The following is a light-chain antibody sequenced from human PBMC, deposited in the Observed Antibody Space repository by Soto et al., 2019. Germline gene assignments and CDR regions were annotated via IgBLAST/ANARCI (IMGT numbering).Light chain of an antibody. CDR3: SSYASSRGV. V-gene: IGLV2-14*01. Sequence: QSALTQPASVSGSPGQSITISCTRTSSDVGGYNYVSWYQQHPGKAPKLVIYEVSSRPSGVSNRFSGSKSGNTASLTISGLQADDEADYYCSSYASSRGVFGTGTKLTVL. CDR1: SSDVGGYNY. CDR2: EVS. J-gene: IGLJ1*01.